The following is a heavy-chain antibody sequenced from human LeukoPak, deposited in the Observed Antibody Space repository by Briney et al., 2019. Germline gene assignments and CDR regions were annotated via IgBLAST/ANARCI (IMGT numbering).Heavy chain of an antibody. J-gene: IGHJ4*02. CDR2: INAGNGNT. Sequence: EASVKVSCKASGYTFTSYAMHWVRQAPGQRLEWMGWINAGNGNTKYSQKFQGRVTITRDTSASTAYMELSSLRSEDTAVYYCARDPHPNYGSGSYYRYWGQGTLVTVSS. V-gene: IGHV1-3*01. CDR3: ARDPHPNYGSGSYYRY. CDR1: GYTFTSYA. D-gene: IGHD3-10*01.